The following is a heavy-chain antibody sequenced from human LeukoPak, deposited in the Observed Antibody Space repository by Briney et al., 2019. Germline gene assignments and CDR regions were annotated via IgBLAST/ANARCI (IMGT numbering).Heavy chain of an antibody. V-gene: IGHV4-39*07. CDR3: ASLHVAYYFDY. D-gene: IGHD5-12*01. Sequence: SETLSLTCTVSGGSISSSSYYWGWIRQPPGKGLEWIGSIYYSGSTYYNPSLKSRVTISVDTSKNQFSLKLSSVTAADTAVYYCASLHVAYYFDYWGQGTLVTISS. J-gene: IGHJ4*02. CDR1: GGSISSSSYY. CDR2: IYYSGST.